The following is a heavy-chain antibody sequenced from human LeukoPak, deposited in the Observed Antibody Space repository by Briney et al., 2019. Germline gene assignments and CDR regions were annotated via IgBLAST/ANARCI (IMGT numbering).Heavy chain of an antibody. CDR2: INPNSGGT. CDR1: GYSFTDKY. D-gene: IGHD3-10*01. V-gene: IGHV1-2*02. CDR3: ARGLWFGRGLLLPNDY. Sequence: GASVKVSCKASGYSFTDKYMHWVRQAPGQGLEWMGWINPNSGGTNYAQKFQGRVTMTTDTSMSTAYMELSRLTSDDTAVYYCARGLWFGRGLLLPNDYWGQGTLVTVSS. J-gene: IGHJ4*02.